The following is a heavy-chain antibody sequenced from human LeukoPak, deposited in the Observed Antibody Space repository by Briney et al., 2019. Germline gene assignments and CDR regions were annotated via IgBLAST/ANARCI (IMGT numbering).Heavy chain of an antibody. CDR2: ISSSGST. Sequence: PSETLSLTCTVSGGSIDSRLYEWGWIRQPPGKGLEYIGSISSSGSTYYNPSLQSRVTLSVDASKNKFSLNLDSVTAAETAVYYYARHLSHGDGNQWGFDFWGQGTLVNISS. CDR3: ARHLSHGDGNQWGFDF. CDR1: GGSIDSRLYE. D-gene: IGHD5-24*01. V-gene: IGHV4-39*01. J-gene: IGHJ4*02.